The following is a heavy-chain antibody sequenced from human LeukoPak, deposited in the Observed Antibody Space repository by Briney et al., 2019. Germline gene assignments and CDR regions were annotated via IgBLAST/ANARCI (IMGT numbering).Heavy chain of an antibody. CDR3: ARVSPGTTFLWFDY. J-gene: IGHJ4*02. CDR1: GFTFSDHY. Sequence: GGXXRLSCAASGFTFSDHYMDWVRQAPGKGLEWVGRTRNKANSYTTEYAASGKRRFTISRDDSKNSLYLQMNSLKTEDTAVYYCARVSPGTTFLWFDYWGQGTLVTVSS. D-gene: IGHD1-7*01. V-gene: IGHV3-72*01. CDR2: TRNKANSYTT.